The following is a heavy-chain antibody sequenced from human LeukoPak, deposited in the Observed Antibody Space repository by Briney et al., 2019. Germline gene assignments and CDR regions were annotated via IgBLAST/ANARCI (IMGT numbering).Heavy chain of an antibody. CDR3: AKIPLYCSSGSCSIDY. Sequence: HPGGSLRLSCVASGSTFSSYAMAWVRQAPGKGLEWVSTISGSGDDTYYADSVKGRFTISSDSSKNTLHLQMNSLRAEDTAIYYCAKIPLYCSSGSCSIDYWGQGTLVTVSS. J-gene: IGHJ4*02. D-gene: IGHD2-15*01. CDR2: ISGSGDDT. CDR1: GSTFSSYA. V-gene: IGHV3-23*01.